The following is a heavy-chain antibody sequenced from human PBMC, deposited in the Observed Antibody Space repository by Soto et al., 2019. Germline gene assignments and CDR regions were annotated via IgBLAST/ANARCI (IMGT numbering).Heavy chain of an antibody. CDR2: ISGSGGST. Sequence: PGGSLRLSCAASGFTFSSYAMSWVRQTPGKGLEWVSAISGSGGSTYYADSVKGRFTISRDNSKNTLYLQMSSLRAEDTAVYYCARDLGGALAPLPLDYGGRGTLVTVPS. D-gene: IGHD2-21*01. CDR1: GFTFSSYA. CDR3: ARDLGGALAPLPLDY. V-gene: IGHV3-23*01. J-gene: IGHJ4*02.